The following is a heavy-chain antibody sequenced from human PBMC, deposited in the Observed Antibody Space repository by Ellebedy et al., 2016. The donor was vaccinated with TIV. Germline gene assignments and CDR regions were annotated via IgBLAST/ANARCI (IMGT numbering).Heavy chain of an antibody. D-gene: IGHD1-26*01. J-gene: IGHJ4*02. CDR1: GFTFSSYS. CDR2: ISSSSSYI. V-gene: IGHV3-21*01. Sequence: GESLKISCAASGFTFSSYSMNWVRQAPGKGLEWVSSISSSSSYIYYADSVKGRFTISRDNAKNSLYLQMNSLRAEDTAVYYCARDGTANGGDYWGQGTLVTVSS. CDR3: ARDGTANGGDY.